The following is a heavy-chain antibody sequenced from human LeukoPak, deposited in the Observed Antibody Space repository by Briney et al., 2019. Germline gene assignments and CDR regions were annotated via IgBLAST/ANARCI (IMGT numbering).Heavy chain of an antibody. CDR3: AKGGIIYRMDV. J-gene: IGHJ6*02. Sequence: GGSLGLSCVASGFSFSNYAMSWVRQVPGKGLEWVSVISGTSGTTYYADSVKGRFIISRDNSKNTLYLQMNSLRAEDTAVYYCAKGGIIYRMDVWGQGTTVTVSS. V-gene: IGHV3-23*01. CDR1: GFSFSNYA. D-gene: IGHD3-16*01. CDR2: ISGTSGTT.